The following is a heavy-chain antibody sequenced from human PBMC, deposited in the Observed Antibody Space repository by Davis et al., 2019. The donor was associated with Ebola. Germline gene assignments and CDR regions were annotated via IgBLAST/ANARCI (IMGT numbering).Heavy chain of an antibody. J-gene: IGHJ5*02. CDR2: INHSGST. D-gene: IGHD2-15*01. Sequence: PSETLSLTCAVYGGSVSGYYWSWIRQPPGKGLEWIGEINHSGSTNYNPSLKSRVTISVDTSKNQFSLKLSSVTAADTAVYYCARGTDDCSGGSCQDWFDPRGQGTLVTVSS. V-gene: IGHV4-34*01. CDR1: GGSVSGYY. CDR3: ARGTDDCSGGSCQDWFDP.